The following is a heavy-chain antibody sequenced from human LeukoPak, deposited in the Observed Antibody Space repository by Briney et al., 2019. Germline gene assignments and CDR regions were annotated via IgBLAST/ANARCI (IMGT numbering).Heavy chain of an antibody. V-gene: IGHV4-39*01. CDR1: GGSISNSNYY. J-gene: IGHJ4*02. CDR3: ARYVVYGSGKYYFDY. D-gene: IGHD3-10*01. CDR2: INYGGTT. Sequence: PSETLSPTCKVSGGSISNSNYYWSWIRQPPGKELEWLASINYGGTTYYNPSLKSRVTISVDTSKNQFSLRLSSVTAADTAVYLCARYVVYGSGKYYFDYWGQRSLVTVSS.